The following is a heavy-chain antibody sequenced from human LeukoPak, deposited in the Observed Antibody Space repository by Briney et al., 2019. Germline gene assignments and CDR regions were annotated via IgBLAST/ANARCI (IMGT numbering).Heavy chain of an antibody. V-gene: IGHV4-38-2*02. CDR3: ATRSHYYDSSGYYYYYYMDV. J-gene: IGHJ6*03. D-gene: IGHD3-22*01. CDR2: IYHSGST. Sequence: SETLSLTCTVSGYSISSGYYWGWIRQPPGKGLEWIGSIYHSGSTYYNPSLKSRVTISVDTSKNQFSLKLSSVTAADTAVYYCATRSHYYDSSGYYYYYYMDVWGKGTTVTVSS. CDR1: GYSISSGYY.